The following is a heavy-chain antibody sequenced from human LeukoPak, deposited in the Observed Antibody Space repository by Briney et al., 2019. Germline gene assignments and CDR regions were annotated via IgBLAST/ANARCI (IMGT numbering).Heavy chain of an antibody. J-gene: IGHJ4*02. CDR2: INGDASGP. CDR1: GFTFSGYW. CDR3: SRGGYNGFDF. D-gene: IGHD5-24*01. V-gene: IGHV3-74*01. Sequence: GGSLRLSCAASGFTFSGYWMHWVRQAPGKGLVWVSGINGDASGPTYADSVKGRFTISRDNAKNTLYLQMNSLRADDTAVYYCSRGGYNGFDFWGGGTLVSVSS.